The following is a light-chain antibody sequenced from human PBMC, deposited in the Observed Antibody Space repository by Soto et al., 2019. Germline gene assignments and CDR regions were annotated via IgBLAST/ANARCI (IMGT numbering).Light chain of an antibody. CDR3: QQYDNLPYT. V-gene: IGKV1-33*01. CDR2: DAS. Sequence: DIQMTQSPSSLSASVGDRVTITCQASQDISNFLNWYQQKPGKAPKLLIYDASNLKTGVPSRFSGRGSGTDFTFTISSLQPEDIATYFCQQYDNLPYTFGQGTRLQI. J-gene: IGKJ2*01. CDR1: QDISNF.